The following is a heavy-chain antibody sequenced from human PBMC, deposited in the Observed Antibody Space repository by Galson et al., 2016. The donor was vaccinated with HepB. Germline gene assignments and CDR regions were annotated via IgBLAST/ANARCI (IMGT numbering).Heavy chain of an antibody. Sequence: SLRLSCAASGFTFSSYEMNWLRQAPGKGLEWVSYITGSSDFIKYADSVKGRFTVSRDNAKNSVYLHMNSLRDEDTAVYFCARNMLRAAYFDYWSQGTLVTVSS. CDR3: ARNMLRAAYFDY. CDR2: ITGSSDFI. CDR1: GFTFSSYE. D-gene: IGHD2-15*01. J-gene: IGHJ4*02. V-gene: IGHV3-48*02.